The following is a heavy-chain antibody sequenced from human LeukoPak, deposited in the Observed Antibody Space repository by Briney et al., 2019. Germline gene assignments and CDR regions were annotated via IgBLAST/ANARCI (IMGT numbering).Heavy chain of an antibody. V-gene: IGHV4-59*08. Sequence: SETLSLTCTVSGGSISSYYWSWIRQPPGKGLEWIGYIYYSGSTNYNPSLKSRVTISVDTSKNQFPLKLSSVTAADTAVYYCARQGLSNYDILTGLDYWGQGTLVTVSS. D-gene: IGHD3-9*01. CDR1: GGSISSYY. CDR3: ARQGLSNYDILTGLDY. J-gene: IGHJ4*02. CDR2: IYYSGST.